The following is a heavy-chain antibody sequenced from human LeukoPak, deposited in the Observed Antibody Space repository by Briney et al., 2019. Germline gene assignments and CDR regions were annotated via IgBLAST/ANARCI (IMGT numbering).Heavy chain of an antibody. D-gene: IGHD3-22*01. CDR1: GYTFTGYY. V-gene: IGHV1-2*02. CDR3: ASTVWTYYYDSSGYYSYAFDI. CDR2: INPNSGGT. J-gene: IGHJ3*02. Sequence: ASVKVSCKTSGYTFTGYYMHWVRQAPGQGLEWRGWINPNSGGTNYAQKFQGRVTMTRDTSISTAYMELSRLRSDDTAVYYCASTVWTYYYDSSGYYSYAFDIWGQGTMVTVSS.